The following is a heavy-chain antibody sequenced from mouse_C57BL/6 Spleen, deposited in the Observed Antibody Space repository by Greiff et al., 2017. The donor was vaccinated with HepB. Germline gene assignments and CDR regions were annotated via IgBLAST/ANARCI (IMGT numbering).Heavy chain of an antibody. D-gene: IGHD1-1*01. CDR2: IDPSDSET. CDR3: ARRDYGSSHYAMDY. Sequence: VQLQQPGAELVRPGSSVKLSCKASGYTFTSYWMHWVKQRPIQGLEWIGNIDPSDSETHYNQKFKDKATLTVDKSSSTAYMQLSSLTSEDSAVYYCARRDYGSSHYAMDYWGQGTSVTVSS. J-gene: IGHJ4*01. CDR1: GYTFTSYW. V-gene: IGHV1-52*01.